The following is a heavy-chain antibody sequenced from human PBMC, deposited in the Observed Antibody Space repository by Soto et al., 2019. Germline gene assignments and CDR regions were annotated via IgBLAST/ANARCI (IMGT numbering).Heavy chain of an antibody. J-gene: IGHJ3*02. CDR1: GGSMSSGGLY. V-gene: IGHV4-39*07. CDR3: ARDFEGVVAVAANDAFDI. D-gene: IGHD6-19*01. CDR2: INHSGST. Sequence: PSETLSLTCTVSGGSMSSGGLYWTWTRQQPGKGREWIGEINHSGSTNYNPSLKSRVTISVDTSKNQFSLKLSSVTAADTAVYYCARDFEGVVAVAANDAFDIWGQGTMVTVSS.